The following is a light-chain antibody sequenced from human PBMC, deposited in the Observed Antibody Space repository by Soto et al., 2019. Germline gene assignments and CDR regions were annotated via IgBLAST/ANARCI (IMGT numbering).Light chain of an antibody. V-gene: IGLV2-23*02. CDR1: SSDVGSYDL. Sequence: QSVLTQPASVSGSPGQSITISCTGTSSDVGSYDLVSWYQHHSGKAPKIIIYEVNKRPSGISDRFSGSKSGNTASLTISGLQAEDEADYFCCSFVRTNGLLFGGGTQLTV. CDR2: EVN. CDR3: CSFVRTNGLL. J-gene: IGLJ2*01.